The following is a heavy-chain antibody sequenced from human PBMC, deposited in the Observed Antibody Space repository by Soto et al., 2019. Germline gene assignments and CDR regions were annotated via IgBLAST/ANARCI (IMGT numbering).Heavy chain of an antibody. Sequence: VGSLRLPRAASEFTCSRDAMSLVRQAPGKGLEWVSAISGSGGSTYYADSVKGRFTISRDNSKNTLYLQMNSLRAEDTAVYYCAKESVVPAAMMWDYMGVWGKGTTVTVSS. D-gene: IGHD2-2*01. CDR3: AKESVVPAAMMWDYMGV. CDR2: ISGSGGST. J-gene: IGHJ6*03. CDR1: EFTCSRDA. V-gene: IGHV3-23*01.